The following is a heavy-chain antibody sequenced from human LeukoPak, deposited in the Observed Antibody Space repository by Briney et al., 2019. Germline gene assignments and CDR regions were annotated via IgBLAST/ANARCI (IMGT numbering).Heavy chain of an antibody. CDR3: AKVQFGPGDDFDY. D-gene: IGHD4-17*01. CDR1: GFTFSSYG. V-gene: IGHV3-30*18. Sequence: AGRSLRLSCAASGFTFSSYGMHWVRQAPGKGLEWVAVISYDGSNKYYADSVKGRFTISRDNSKNTLYLQMNSLRAEDTAVYYCAKVQFGPGDDFDYWGQGTLVTVSS. J-gene: IGHJ4*02. CDR2: ISYDGSNK.